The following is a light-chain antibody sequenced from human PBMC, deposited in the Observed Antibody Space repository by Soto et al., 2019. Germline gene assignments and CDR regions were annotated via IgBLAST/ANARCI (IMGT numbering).Light chain of an antibody. CDR2: VAS. V-gene: IGKV1-9*01. CDR1: QDISTY. J-gene: IGKJ4*01. CDR3: QQLDSYPLT. Sequence: DIPLTQSPSFLSASVGDRVTRTCRASQDISTYLAWYQQKPGKAPNLLIYVASTLQDGVPSRFSGTGSGTEFTLTITNLQPADFATYYCQQLDSYPLTFGGGTEVEIK.